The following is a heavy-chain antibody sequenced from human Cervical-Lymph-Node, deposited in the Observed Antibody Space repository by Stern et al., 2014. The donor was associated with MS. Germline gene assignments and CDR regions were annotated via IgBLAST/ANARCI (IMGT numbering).Heavy chain of an antibody. D-gene: IGHD5-24*01. Sequence: LVQSGGALVQPGGSLRLSCAASGSTVNSNYLPWVGPAPGKGLEWVSIFYSGISTYYAESVKGRFSFSIDNSKNTLFLHMNNLRVEDTAMYYCTREMAARRLDPWGQGTLVIVSA. CDR3: TREMAARRLDP. J-gene: IGHJ5*02. CDR1: GSTVNSNY. CDR2: FYSGIST. V-gene: IGHV3-66*01.